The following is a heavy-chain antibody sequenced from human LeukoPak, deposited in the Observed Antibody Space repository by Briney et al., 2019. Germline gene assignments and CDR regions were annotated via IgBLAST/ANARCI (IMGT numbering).Heavy chain of an antibody. CDR3: ARVEPGYSSSWYGVDY. CDR2: ISSSGSTI. V-gene: IGHV3-48*03. J-gene: IGHJ4*02. D-gene: IGHD6-13*01. CDR1: GFTFSSYE. Sequence: GGSLRLSYAASGFTFSSYEMNWVRQAPGKGLEWVSYISSSGSTIYYADSVKGRFTISRDNAKNSLYLQMNSLRAEDTAVYYCARVEPGYSSSWYGVDYWGQGTLVTVSS.